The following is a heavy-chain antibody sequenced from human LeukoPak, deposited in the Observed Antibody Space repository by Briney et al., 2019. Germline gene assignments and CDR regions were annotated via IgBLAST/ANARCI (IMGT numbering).Heavy chain of an antibody. CDR3: ARDLGADGYNLRNWFDP. CDR1: GGSTSSGAYY. CDR2: ISYSGST. J-gene: IGHJ5*02. D-gene: IGHD5-24*01. V-gene: IGHV4-31*03. Sequence: SETLSLTCTVSGGSTSSGAYYWSWIRQHPGKGLEWIGYISYSGSTYYNPSLKSRVTISVDMSKNQFSLKLSSVTAADTAVYYCARDLGADGYNLRNWFDPWGQGTLVTVSS.